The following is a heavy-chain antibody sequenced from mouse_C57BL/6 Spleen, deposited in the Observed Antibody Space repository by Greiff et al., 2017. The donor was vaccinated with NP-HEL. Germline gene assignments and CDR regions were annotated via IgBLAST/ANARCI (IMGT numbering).Heavy chain of an antibody. D-gene: IGHD1-1*02. V-gene: IGHV2-6-1*01. Sequence: QVQLKDSGPGLVAPSQSLSITCTVSGFSFTSYGVHWVRQPPGKGLEWLVVIWSDGSTTYNSALKSRLSISTDNSKSQVFLKMNSLQTEDTDMYYCARHWWWDYYYAMDYWGQGTAVTVSS. CDR3: ARHWWWDYYYAMDY. CDR2: IWSDGST. J-gene: IGHJ4*01. CDR1: GFSFTSYG.